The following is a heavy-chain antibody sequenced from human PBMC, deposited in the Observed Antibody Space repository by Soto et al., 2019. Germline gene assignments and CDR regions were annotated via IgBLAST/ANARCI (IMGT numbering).Heavy chain of an antibody. V-gene: IGHV5-51*01. CDR3: ARQSYGYSSSWYWWFDP. D-gene: IGHD6-13*01. Sequence: PXESLKVTCQCSGDSFTSYWIGLVLQMPGKGLEWMGIIYPGDSDTRYSPSFQGQVTISADKSISTAYLQWSSLKASDTAMYYCARQSYGYSSSWYWWFDPWGQGTLVTVSS. CDR2: IYPGDSDT. J-gene: IGHJ5*02. CDR1: GDSFTSYW.